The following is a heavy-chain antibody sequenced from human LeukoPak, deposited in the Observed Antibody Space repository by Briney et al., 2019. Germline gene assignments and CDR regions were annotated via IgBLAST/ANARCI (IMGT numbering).Heavy chain of an antibody. CDR1: GYTFTSYG. D-gene: IGHD3-22*01. J-gene: IGHJ6*02. CDR2: ISAYNGNT. Sequence: GASVKVSCKASGYTFTSYGIRWVRQAPGQGLEWMGWISAYNGNTNYAQKLQGRVTMTTDTSTSTAYMELRSLRSDDMAVYYCARDHEYYYDSSGYYYYYYGMDVWGQGTTVTVSS. V-gene: IGHV1-18*03. CDR3: ARDHEYYYDSSGYYYYYYGMDV.